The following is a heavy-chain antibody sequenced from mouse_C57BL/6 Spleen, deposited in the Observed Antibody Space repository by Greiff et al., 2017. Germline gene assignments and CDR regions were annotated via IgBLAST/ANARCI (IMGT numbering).Heavy chain of an antibody. D-gene: IGHD1-1*01. J-gene: IGHJ2*01. CDR1: GYTFTSYW. CDR2: IYPSDIET. CDR3: ARRGEVSYYGTRDD. V-gene: IGHV1-61*01. Sequence: VQLQQPGAELVRPGSSVKLSCKASGYTFTSYWMDWVKQRPGQGLEWIGNIYPSDIETHYNQKFKDKATLTVDNSSSTAYMQLSRLTSEDSAVYYCARRGEVSYYGTRDDWGQGTTLTVSS.